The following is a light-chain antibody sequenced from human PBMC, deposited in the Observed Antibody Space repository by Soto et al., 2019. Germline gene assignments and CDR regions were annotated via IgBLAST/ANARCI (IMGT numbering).Light chain of an antibody. V-gene: IGKV1-39*01. Sequence: DIQMTQSPSSLSASLGDRVSITCRASQSISSFLKWYQQKPGKAPKLLIYSASNLQSGVPSRFSGSGSGTDFTLTISSLQPEDFATYYCQQSFSTPRSFGQGTKVEIK. CDR1: QSISSF. CDR3: QQSFSTPRS. CDR2: SAS. J-gene: IGKJ1*01.